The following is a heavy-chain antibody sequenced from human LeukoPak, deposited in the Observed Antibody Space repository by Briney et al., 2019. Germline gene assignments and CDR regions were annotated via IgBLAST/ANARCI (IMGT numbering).Heavy chain of an antibody. CDR2: IYYSGST. CDR3: ASSEYGDYVLDY. V-gene: IGHV4-31*03. J-gene: IGHJ4*02. CDR1: GGSISSGGYY. Sequence: SQTLSLTCTVSGGSISSGGYYWSWIRQHPGKGLEWIGYIYYSGSTYYNPSLKSRVTISVDTSKNQFSLKLSSVTAADTAVYYCASSEYGDYVLDYWSQGTLVTVSS. D-gene: IGHD4-17*01.